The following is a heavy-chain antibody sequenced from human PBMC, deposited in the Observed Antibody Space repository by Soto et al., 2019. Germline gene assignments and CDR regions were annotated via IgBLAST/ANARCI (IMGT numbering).Heavy chain of an antibody. D-gene: IGHD4-17*01. CDR3: ARVALGYDYADV. J-gene: IGHJ6*02. CDR1: GYTFISHS. V-gene: IGHV1-18*01. Sequence: ASVKVSCKSSGYTFISHSMTWVRQAPGQGLEWMGRISAYNGNTNYAQKFQGRVTMTTDTSTSTAYMELRSLRSEDTAVYYCARVALGYDYADVWGQGTTVTVSS. CDR2: ISAYNGNT.